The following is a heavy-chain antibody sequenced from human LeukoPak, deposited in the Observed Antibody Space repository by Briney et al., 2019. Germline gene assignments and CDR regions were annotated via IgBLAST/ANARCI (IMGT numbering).Heavy chain of an antibody. D-gene: IGHD2-2*01. CDR1: GYTFTGYY. J-gene: IGHJ5*02. CDR3: ARDALYCSSTSCPFQGNWFDP. CDR2: INPNSGGT. V-gene: IGHV1-2*02. Sequence: GASVKVSCKASGYTFTGYYMHWVRQAPGQGLEWMGWINPNSGGTNYAQKFQGRVTMTRDTSISTAYMELSRLRSDDTAVYYCARDALYCSSTSCPFQGNWFDPWGQGTLVTVSS.